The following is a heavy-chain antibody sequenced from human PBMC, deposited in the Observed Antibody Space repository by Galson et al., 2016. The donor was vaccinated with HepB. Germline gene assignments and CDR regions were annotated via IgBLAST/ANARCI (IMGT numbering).Heavy chain of an antibody. CDR2: FNPGNGNT. D-gene: IGHD1-1*01. J-gene: IGHJ5*02. Sequence: SVKVSCKASGYTFINYPLHWVRQAPGQRLEWVAWFNPGNGNTKHSQTFQARLTITRNTSANTAYMVLTSLRSEETAVYYCAREYNNSADFFDPWGQGTLVTVSA. V-gene: IGHV1-3*01. CDR3: AREYNNSADFFDP. CDR1: GYTFINYP.